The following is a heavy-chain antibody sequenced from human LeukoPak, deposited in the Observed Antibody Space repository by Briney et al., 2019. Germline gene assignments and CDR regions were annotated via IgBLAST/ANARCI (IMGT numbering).Heavy chain of an antibody. CDR1: GASISSGVYY. Sequence: ASETLSLTCTVSGASISSGVYYWSWIRQHPGKGLEWIGYIYYSGSTYYNPSLKSRVTISVDTSKNQFSLKLSSVTAADTAVYYCARAGYGDYEDAFDIWGQGTMVTVSS. J-gene: IGHJ3*02. CDR3: ARAGYGDYEDAFDI. V-gene: IGHV4-31*03. CDR2: IYYSGST. D-gene: IGHD4-17*01.